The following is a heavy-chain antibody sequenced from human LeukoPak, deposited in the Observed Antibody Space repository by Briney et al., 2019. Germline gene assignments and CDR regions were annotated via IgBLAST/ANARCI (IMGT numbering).Heavy chain of an antibody. CDR1: GYTFTSYY. V-gene: IGHV1-46*01. CDR3: ARDGWAVTGPLSGFDY. J-gene: IGHJ4*02. D-gene: IGHD2-8*02. CDR2: INPSGGST. Sequence: ASVKVSCKASGYTFTSYYMHWVRQAPGQGLEWMGIINPSGGSTSYAQKFQGRVTMTRDTSTSTVYMELSSLRSEDTAVYYCARDGWAVTGPLSGFDYWGQGTLVTVSS.